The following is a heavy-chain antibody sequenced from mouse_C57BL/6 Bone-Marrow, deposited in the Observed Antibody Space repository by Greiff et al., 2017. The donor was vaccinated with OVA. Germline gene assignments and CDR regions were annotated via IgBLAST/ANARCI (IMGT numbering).Heavy chain of an antibody. CDR2: ISSGSSTI. Sequence: EVKLVESGGGLVKPGGSLKLSCAASGFTFSDYGMHWVRQAPEKGLEWVAYISSGSSTIYYADTVKGRFTISRVNAKNTLFLQMTSLRSEDTAMYYCANYYGSRHYYAMDYWGQGTSVTVSS. V-gene: IGHV5-17*01. J-gene: IGHJ4*01. D-gene: IGHD1-1*01. CDR3: ANYYGSRHYYAMDY. CDR1: GFTFSDYG.